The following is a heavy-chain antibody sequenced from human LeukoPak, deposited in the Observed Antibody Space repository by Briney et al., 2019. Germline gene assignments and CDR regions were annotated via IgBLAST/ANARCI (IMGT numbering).Heavy chain of an antibody. CDR1: GFTFSSYS. J-gene: IGHJ4*02. CDR3: ARDSIKGWLQFPFDY. CDR2: ISSSSSYI. V-gene: IGHV3-21*01. Sequence: GGSLRLSCAASGFTFSSYSMNWVRQAPGTGLEWVSSISSSSSYIYYADSVKGRFTISRDNAKNSLYLQMNSLRAEDTAVYYCARDSIKGWLQFPFDYWGQGTLVTVSS. D-gene: IGHD5-24*01.